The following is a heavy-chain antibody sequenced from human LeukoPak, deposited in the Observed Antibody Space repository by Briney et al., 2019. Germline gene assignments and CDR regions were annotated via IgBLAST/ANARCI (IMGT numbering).Heavy chain of an antibody. CDR1: GFTFSSYA. D-gene: IGHD2-2*01. V-gene: IGHV3-23*01. J-gene: IGHJ4*02. Sequence: GGSLRLSCAPSGFTFSSYAMSSVRHAPGEGLECVSAIIGSAGSTYYADSVKGRFTVSRDNSKNALYLQMNSLRAEDTAVYYCARNFGGYCSGTSCQINFDYWGQGTLVTVSS. CDR2: IIGSAGST. CDR3: ARNFGGYCSGTSCQINFDY.